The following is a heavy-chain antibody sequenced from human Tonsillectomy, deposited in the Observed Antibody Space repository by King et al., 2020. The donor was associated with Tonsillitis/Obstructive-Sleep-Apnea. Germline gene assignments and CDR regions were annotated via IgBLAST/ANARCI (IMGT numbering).Heavy chain of an antibody. J-gene: IGHJ6*02. CDR2: INHSGST. D-gene: IGHD1-26*01. V-gene: IGHV4-34*01. Sequence: VQLQQWGAGLLKPSETLSLTCAVYGGSFSTYYWSWIRQPPGKGLEWIGEINHSGSTKYNPSLKSRVTISVDTSQNKFSLKLSSVTAADTAVYYCASGYSGSYPLERRYYYGMDVWGQGTTVTVSS. CDR1: GGSFSTYY. CDR3: ASGYSGSYPLERRYYYGMDV.